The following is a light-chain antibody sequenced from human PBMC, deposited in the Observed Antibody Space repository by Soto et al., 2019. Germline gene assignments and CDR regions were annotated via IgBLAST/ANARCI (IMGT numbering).Light chain of an antibody. CDR3: SSYTGSSTLV. CDR1: SSDIGSYIY. V-gene: IGLV2-14*01. J-gene: IGLJ3*02. Sequence: QSVLTQPASVSGSPGQSITISCTGTSSDIGSYIYVSWYQHHPGKVPKLMIYEVSNWPSGVSDRFSGSKSGNTASLTISGLQAEDEADYYCSSYTGSSTLVFGGGTKLTVL. CDR2: EVS.